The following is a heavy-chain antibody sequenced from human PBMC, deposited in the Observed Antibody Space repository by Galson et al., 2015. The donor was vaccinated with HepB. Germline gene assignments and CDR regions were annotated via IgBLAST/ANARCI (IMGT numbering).Heavy chain of an antibody. CDR1: GYSFASHW. Sequence: QSGAEVKKPGESLKISCKGSGYSFASHWIGWVRQMPGKGLEWMGNIYPGDSDTSYSPSFQGQVTISADQSSSVVYLQWNSLKPSDTAIYFCARRGGESSSHSRLDNWGQGTLVTVSS. D-gene: IGHD2-2*01. V-gene: IGHV5-51*01. J-gene: IGHJ4*02. CDR2: IYPGDSDT. CDR3: ARRGGESSSHSRLDN.